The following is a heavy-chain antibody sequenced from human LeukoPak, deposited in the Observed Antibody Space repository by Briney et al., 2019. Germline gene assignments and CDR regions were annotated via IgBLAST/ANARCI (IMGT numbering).Heavy chain of an antibody. V-gene: IGHV4-34*01. CDR3: AVRLWFGEFYFDY. CDR2: INHSGST. D-gene: IGHD3-10*01. Sequence: SETLSLTCAVYGESFSGYYWSWLRQPPGKGLEWIGEINHSGSTNYNPSLKSRVTISVDTSKNQFSLKLSSVTAADTAVYYCAVRLWFGEFYFDYWGQGTLVTVSS. CDR1: GESFSGYY. J-gene: IGHJ4*02.